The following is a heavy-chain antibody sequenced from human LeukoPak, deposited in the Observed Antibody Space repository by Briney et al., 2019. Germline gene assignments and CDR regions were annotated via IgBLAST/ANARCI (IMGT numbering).Heavy chain of an antibody. CDR2: INHSGST. V-gene: IGHV4-34*01. CDR1: GGSFSGYY. J-gene: IGHJ5*02. Sequence: SETLSLTCAVYGGSFSGYYWSWIRQPPGKGLEWIGEINHSGSTNYNPSLKSRVTISVDTSKNQFSLKLSSVTAADTAVYYCARPRWSPNHSPSGWFDPWGQGTLVTVSS. D-gene: IGHD4-23*01. CDR3: ARPRWSPNHSPSGWFDP.